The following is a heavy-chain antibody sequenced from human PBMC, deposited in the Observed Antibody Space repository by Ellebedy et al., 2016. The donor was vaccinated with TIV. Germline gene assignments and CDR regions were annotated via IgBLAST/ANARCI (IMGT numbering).Heavy chain of an antibody. Sequence: GESLRLSCAASGFTFSTYWMNWVRQAPGKGLEWVANIKQDGSETNYVDSVRGRFTVSRDNGKKSLYLQLSSLRADDTAVYYCAGGLSDYGDFELDYWGQGTLVTVSS. CDR1: GFTFSTYW. CDR2: IKQDGSET. CDR3: AGGLSDYGDFELDY. V-gene: IGHV3-7*03. D-gene: IGHD4-17*01. J-gene: IGHJ4*02.